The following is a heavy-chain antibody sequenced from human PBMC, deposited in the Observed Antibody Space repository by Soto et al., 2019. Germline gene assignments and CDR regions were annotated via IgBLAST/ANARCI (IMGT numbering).Heavy chain of an antibody. CDR2: INSDGSST. J-gene: IGHJ6*02. CDR1: GFTFSTYW. CDR3: ARDRWGGGRDMDV. Sequence: EVQLVESGGGLVQPGGSLRLSCAASGFTFSTYWIHWVRQAPGKGLVWVSRINSDGSSTNYADSVEGRFTISRDNAKNTLFRQMNSLRAEDTAVYYCARDRWGGGRDMDVWGQGTTVTVSS. V-gene: IGHV3-74*01. D-gene: IGHD3-10*01.